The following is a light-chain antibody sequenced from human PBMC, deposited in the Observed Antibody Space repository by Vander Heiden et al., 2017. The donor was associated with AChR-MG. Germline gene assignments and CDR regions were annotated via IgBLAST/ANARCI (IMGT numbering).Light chain of an antibody. CDR1: QSVSSSY. Sequence: EIVFTQSPGTLSLSSGERATLPCRASQSVSSSYLAWYQQKPGQAPRLLIYGASSRATGIPDRFSGSGSGTDFTLTISRLEPEDFAVYYCQQYGSSPMYTFGQGTKLEIK. CDR2: GAS. V-gene: IGKV3-20*01. J-gene: IGKJ2*01. CDR3: QQYGSSPMYT.